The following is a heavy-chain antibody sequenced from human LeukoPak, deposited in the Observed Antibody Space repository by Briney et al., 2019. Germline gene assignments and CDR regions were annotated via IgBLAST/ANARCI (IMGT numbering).Heavy chain of an antibody. V-gene: IGHV4-39*07. Sequence: SETLSLTCTVSGGSISSSSYYWGWIRQPPGKGLEWIGSIYYSGSTYYNPSLKSRVTISVDTSKNQFSLKLSSVTAADTAVYYCARDRRDDYVWGSYPLDYWGQGTLVTVSS. CDR2: IYYSGST. CDR3: ARDRRDDYVWGSYPLDY. CDR1: GGSISSSSYY. D-gene: IGHD3-16*02. J-gene: IGHJ4*02.